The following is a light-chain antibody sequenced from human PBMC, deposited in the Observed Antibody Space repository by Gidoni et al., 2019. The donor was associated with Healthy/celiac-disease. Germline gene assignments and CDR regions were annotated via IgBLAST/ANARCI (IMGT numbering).Light chain of an antibody. CDR2: AAS. CDR3: QQSYSTPLT. Sequence: DIQMTQSPSSLSASVGDRVTITCRASQSISSYLNWYQQKPGKAPKLLIYAASSLQSGVQSRFSGSGSGTDFTRTISSLQPEDFATYYCQQSYSTPLTFGGGTKVEIK. J-gene: IGKJ4*01. V-gene: IGKV1-39*01. CDR1: QSISSY.